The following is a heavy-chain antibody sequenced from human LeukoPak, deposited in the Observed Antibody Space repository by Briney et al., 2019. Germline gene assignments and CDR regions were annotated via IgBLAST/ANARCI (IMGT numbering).Heavy chain of an antibody. CDR1: GGSLNSYY. D-gene: IGHD1-14*01. CDR2: IYASGTT. J-gene: IGHJ4*02. V-gene: IGHV4-34*01. Sequence: SESLSLTCAVYGGSLNSYYWSWVRQPPGEGLEWIGSIYASGTTKHNPASKSRVTISMVPSYQQFSLSLMSVPAADTAVYYCARVTRFYRTFDYWGQGTLVTVSS. CDR3: ARVTRFYRTFDY.